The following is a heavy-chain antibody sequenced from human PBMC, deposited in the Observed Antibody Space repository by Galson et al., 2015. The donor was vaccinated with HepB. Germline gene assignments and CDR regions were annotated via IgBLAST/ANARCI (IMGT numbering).Heavy chain of an antibody. Sequence: SLRLSCAASGFTFSSYAMHWVRQAPGKGLEWVAVISYDGSNKYYADSVKGRFTISRGNSKNTLYLQMNSLRAEDTAVYYCARDFNYFDYWGQGTLVTVSS. CDR1: GFTFSSYA. CDR3: ARDFNYFDY. J-gene: IGHJ4*02. V-gene: IGHV3-30-3*01. CDR2: ISYDGSNK.